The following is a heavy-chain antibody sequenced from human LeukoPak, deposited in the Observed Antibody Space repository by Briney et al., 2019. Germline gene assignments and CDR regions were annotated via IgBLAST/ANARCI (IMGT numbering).Heavy chain of an antibody. CDR1: GFTVSSNY. CDR2: IYSGGST. D-gene: IGHD3-22*01. J-gene: IGHJ4*02. CDR3: AKELIYYYDSSAYDF. V-gene: IGHV3-53*01. Sequence: GGSLRLSCAASGFTVSSNYMSWVRQAPGKGLEWVSVIYSGGSTYYADSVKGRFTISRDNSKNTLYLQMNSLRAEDTAVYYCAKELIYYYDSSAYDFWGQGTLVTVSS.